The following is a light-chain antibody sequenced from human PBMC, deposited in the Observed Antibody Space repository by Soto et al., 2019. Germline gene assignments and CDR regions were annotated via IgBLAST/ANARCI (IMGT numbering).Light chain of an antibody. CDR2: EVT. CDR1: SSDVGYYKY. J-gene: IGLJ3*02. Sequence: QSVLTQPASVSGSPGQSITISCTGGSSDVGYYKYVSWYQQHPGRAPKLMIYEVTNRPSGVSYRFSGSKSGNTASLTISGLRAEDEADYYCSSYTSSGTWVFGGGTKLTVL. CDR3: SSYTSSGTWV. V-gene: IGLV2-14*01.